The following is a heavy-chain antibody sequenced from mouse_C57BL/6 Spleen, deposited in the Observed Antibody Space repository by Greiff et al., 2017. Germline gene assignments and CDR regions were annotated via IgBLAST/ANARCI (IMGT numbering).Heavy chain of an antibody. J-gene: IGHJ4*01. CDR1: GYTFTDYY. D-gene: IGHD1-1*01. V-gene: IGHV1-26*01. Sequence: VQLQQSGPELVKPGASVKISCKVSGYTFTDYYMNWVKQSHGKSLEWIGDINPNNGGTSYNQKFKGKSTLTVDKSASTAYMQLSSLTSEDSAVYYCAITTVPYYAIDYWGQGTSVTVSS. CDR2: INPNNGGT. CDR3: AITTVPYYAIDY.